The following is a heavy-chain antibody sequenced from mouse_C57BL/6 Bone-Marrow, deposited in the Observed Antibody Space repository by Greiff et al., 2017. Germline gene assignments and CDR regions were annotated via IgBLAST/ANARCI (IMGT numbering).Heavy chain of an antibody. CDR3: ARQGDYGA. D-gene: IGHD1-1*01. J-gene: IGHJ3*01. CDR2: ISNGGGST. V-gene: IGHV5-12*01. Sequence: EVQGVESGGGLVQPGGSLKLSCAASGFTFSDYYMYWVRQTPEKRLEWVAYISNGGGSTYYPETVKGRFTISRDNATNTLYLQMSRLKSEDTAMYYCARQGDYGAWGQGTLVTVSA. CDR1: GFTFSDYY.